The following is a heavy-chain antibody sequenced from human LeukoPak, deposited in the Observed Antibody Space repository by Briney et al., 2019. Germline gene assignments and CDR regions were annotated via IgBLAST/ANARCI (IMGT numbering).Heavy chain of an antibody. D-gene: IGHD1-26*01. CDR2: ISSSGSTK. CDR3: AKDRGSSSSAYGMDV. J-gene: IGHJ6*02. V-gene: IGHV3-48*01. Sequence: GVSLRLSCEVSGLTFSRHAMNWVREAPGEGLECVSYISSSGSTKHFRDSLKGRITISRDNAQNSLYLQMNRLKAEDTAVYYCAKDRGSSSSAYGMDVWGQGTTVTVSS. CDR1: GLTFSRHA.